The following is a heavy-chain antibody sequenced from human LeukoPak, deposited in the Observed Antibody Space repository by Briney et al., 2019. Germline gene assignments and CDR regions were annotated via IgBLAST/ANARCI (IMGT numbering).Heavy chain of an antibody. J-gene: IGHJ4*02. CDR2: IYTSGST. CDR1: GGSISSGNYY. CDR3: AREFFVRGVPQYYFDY. Sequence: SQTLSLTCTVSGGSISSGNYYWSWIRQPAGMGLEWIGRIYTSGSTNYNPSLKSRVTISVDTSKNQYSLKLSSVTAADTAVYYCAREFFVRGVPQYYFDYWGQGTLVTVSS. V-gene: IGHV4-61*02. D-gene: IGHD3-10*02.